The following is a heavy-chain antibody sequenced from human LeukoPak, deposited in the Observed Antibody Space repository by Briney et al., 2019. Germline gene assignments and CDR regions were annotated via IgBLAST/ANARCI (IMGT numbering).Heavy chain of an antibody. V-gene: IGHV1-18*01. D-gene: IGHD2-8*01. Sequence: ASVKVSCKASGYTFNSYGISWVRQAPGQGLEWMGWISAYNGNTNYAQKLQGRVTMTTDTSTSTAYMELRSLRSDDTAVYYCAREGLFVLMVYAIDYYYYGMDVWGQGTTVTVSS. CDR3: AREGLFVLMVYAIDYYYYGMDV. J-gene: IGHJ6*02. CDR2: ISAYNGNT. CDR1: GYTFNSYG.